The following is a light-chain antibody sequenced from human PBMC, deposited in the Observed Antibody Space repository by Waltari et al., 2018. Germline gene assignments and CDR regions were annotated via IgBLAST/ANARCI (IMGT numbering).Light chain of an antibody. Sequence: DIQITQSPSSLSASVGDRVTLPCRASQTISNYLSWYQQKPGKAPKLLIYAASSLQSGVPSRFSGSGSGTDFTLTISSLQLEDFATYYCQQSYITPPITFGQGTRLEIK. V-gene: IGKV1-39*01. CDR2: AAS. CDR1: QTISNY. J-gene: IGKJ5*01. CDR3: QQSYITPPIT.